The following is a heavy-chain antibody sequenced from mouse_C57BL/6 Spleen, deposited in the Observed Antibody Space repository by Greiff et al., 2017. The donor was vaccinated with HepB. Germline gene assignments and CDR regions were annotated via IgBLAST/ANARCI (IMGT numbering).Heavy chain of an antibody. Sequence: VQVVESGPGLVQPSQSLSITCTVSGFSLTSYGVHWVRQSPGKGLEWLGVIWSGGSTDYNAAFISRLSISKDNSKSQVFFKMNSLQADDTAIYYCARNIYGYDVNYAMDYWGQGTSVTVSS. CDR2: IWSGGST. J-gene: IGHJ4*01. CDR1: GFSLTSYG. D-gene: IGHD2-2*01. CDR3: ARNIYGYDVNYAMDY. V-gene: IGHV2-2*01.